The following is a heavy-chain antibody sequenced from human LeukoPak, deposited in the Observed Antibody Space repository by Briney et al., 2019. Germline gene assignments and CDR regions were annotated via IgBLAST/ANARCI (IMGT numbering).Heavy chain of an antibody. CDR3: ARDRDWNDVAFDI. V-gene: IGHV3-11*01. CDR2: ISSSGSTI. J-gene: IGHJ3*02. Sequence: GGSLRLSCAASGFTFSDYYMSWIRQAPGKGLEWVSYISSSGSTIYCADSVKGRFTISRDNAKNSLYLQMNSLRAEDTAVYYCARDRDWNDVAFDIWGQGTMVTVSS. D-gene: IGHD1-1*01. CDR1: GFTFSDYY.